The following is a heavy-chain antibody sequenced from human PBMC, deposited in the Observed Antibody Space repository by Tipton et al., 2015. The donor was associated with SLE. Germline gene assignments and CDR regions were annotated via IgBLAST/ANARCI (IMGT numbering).Heavy chain of an antibody. J-gene: IGHJ5*02. CDR2: IYYSGST. D-gene: IGHD3-16*01. V-gene: IGHV4-38-2*01. CDR1: NYSISSSYY. CDR3: ARGGGFDP. Sequence: TLSLTCAVSNYSISSSYYWGWIRQPPGKGLEWIGSIYYSGSTYYNPSLKSRVTISVDTSKNQFSLKLSSVTAADTAVYYCARGGGFDPWGQGTLVTVSS.